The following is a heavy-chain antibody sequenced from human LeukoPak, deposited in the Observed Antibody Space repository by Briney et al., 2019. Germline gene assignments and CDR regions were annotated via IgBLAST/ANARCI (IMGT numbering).Heavy chain of an antibody. CDR2: IKQDGSDK. CDR1: GFTFSSYW. V-gene: IGHV3-7*01. CDR3: ARGGGRTPDY. Sequence: GGSLRLSCAASGFTFSSYWMSWVRRVPGKGLEWVANIKQDGSDKYYVDSVKGRFTISRDNAKNSLFLQINSLRAEDTAVYYCARGGGRTPDYWGQGTLVTVSS. D-gene: IGHD1-26*01. J-gene: IGHJ4*02.